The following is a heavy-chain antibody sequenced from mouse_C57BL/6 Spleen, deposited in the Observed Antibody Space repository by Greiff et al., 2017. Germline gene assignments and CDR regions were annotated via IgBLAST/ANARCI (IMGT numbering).Heavy chain of an antibody. J-gene: IGHJ4*01. V-gene: IGHV5-16*01. CDR3: ARDDGYYYAMDY. CDR1: GFTFSDYY. D-gene: IGHD2-3*01. Sequence: EVMLVESEGGLVQPGSSMKLSCTASGFTFSDYYMAWVRQVPEKGLEWVANINYDGSSTYYLDSLKSRFIISRENAKNILYLQMSSLKSEDTATYYCARDDGYYYAMDYWGQGTSVTVSS. CDR2: INYDGSST.